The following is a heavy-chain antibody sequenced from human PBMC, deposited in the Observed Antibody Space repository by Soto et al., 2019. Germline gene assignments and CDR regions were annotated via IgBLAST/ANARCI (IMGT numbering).Heavy chain of an antibody. J-gene: IGHJ4*02. Sequence: ESGPTPVNPPPTLTPTCPFSGFSLSTSGKCVSWIRQPPGKALEWLARIDWDDDKYYSTSLKTRLTISKDTSKNQVVLTMTNMDPVDTATYYCARTSGYYSFDYWGQGTLVTVSS. CDR3: ARTSGYYSFDY. CDR2: IDWDDDK. CDR1: GFSLSTSGKC. D-gene: IGHD3-3*01. V-gene: IGHV2-70*11.